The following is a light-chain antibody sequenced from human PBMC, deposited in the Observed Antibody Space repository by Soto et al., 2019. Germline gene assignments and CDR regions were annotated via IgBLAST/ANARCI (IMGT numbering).Light chain of an antibody. V-gene: IGKV3-20*01. CDR2: GAS. Sequence: ELVLTQSPGPLPLSPGERATLSCRATQSVRSSYLAWYQQKPGQAPRLLIYGASRRATGIPDSFSGSGSGTGFTLTISRLEPEDFAVYYCQQYGSSPLYTFGQGTNLEIK. CDR3: QQYGSSPLYT. J-gene: IGKJ2*01. CDR1: QSVRSSY.